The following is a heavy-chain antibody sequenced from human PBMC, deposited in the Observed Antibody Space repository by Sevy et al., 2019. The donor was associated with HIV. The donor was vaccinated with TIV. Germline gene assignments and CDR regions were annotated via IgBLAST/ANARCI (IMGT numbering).Heavy chain of an antibody. D-gene: IGHD2-15*01. CDR3: ARRGAMDV. J-gene: IGHJ6*02. CDR2: ISNDGYK. V-gene: IGHV3-53*01. Sequence: GVSLKISCVASGFTVSGDYMNWIRQAPGKGLEWVSVISNDGYKYYADSVAGRFTASRDISQNIVYLQMHNLRVEDTAVYYCARRGAMDVWGQGTTVTVSS. CDR1: GFTVSGDY.